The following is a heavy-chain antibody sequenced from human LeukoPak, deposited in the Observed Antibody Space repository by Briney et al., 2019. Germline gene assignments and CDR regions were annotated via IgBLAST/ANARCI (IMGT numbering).Heavy chain of an antibody. D-gene: IGHD5-18*01. Sequence: PGRSQRLSCAASGFTFSTYAMTWLRQAPGKGMEWVSALNYNGGNTYYADSVKGRFTISRDNSKNMLYLQMNSLRAEDTAIYYGAQISVDTSRNRWADFDSWGQGILVTVSS. J-gene: IGHJ4*02. V-gene: IGHV3-23*01. CDR3: AQISVDTSRNRWADFDS. CDR2: LNYNGGNT. CDR1: GFTFSTYA.